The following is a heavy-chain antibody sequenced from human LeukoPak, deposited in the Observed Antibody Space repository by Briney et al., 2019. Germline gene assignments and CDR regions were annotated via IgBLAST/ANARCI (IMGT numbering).Heavy chain of an antibody. J-gene: IGHJ4*02. CDR1: GGSVSSYY. CDR2: MYISGST. CDR3: ARALERYYYDSSGYYAHFDY. V-gene: IGHV4-4*07. Sequence: PSETLSLTCTVSGGSVSSYYWSWIRQPAGKGLEWIGRMYISGSTKYNPSLRSRFTMSIDTSRNQLSLKLSSVTAADTAVYYCARALERYYYDSSGYYAHFDYWGQGTLVTVSS. D-gene: IGHD3-22*01.